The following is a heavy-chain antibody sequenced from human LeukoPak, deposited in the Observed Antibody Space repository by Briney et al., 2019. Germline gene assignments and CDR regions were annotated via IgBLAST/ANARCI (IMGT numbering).Heavy chain of an antibody. D-gene: IGHD3-22*01. CDR3: ARDVRYYDSSGYYYRAGTYYYYGMDV. CDR1: GYTFTSYG. V-gene: IGHV1-18*01. J-gene: IGHJ6*02. CDR2: ISAYSGNT. Sequence: GASVKVSCKASGYTFTSYGISWVRQAPGQGLEWMGWISAYSGNTNYAQKLQGRVTMTTDTSTSTAYMELRSLRSDDTAVYYCARDVRYYDSSGYYYRAGTYYYYGMDVWGQGTTVTVSS.